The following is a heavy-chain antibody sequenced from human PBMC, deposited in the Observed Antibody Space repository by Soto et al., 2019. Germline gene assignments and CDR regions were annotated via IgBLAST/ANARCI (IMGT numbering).Heavy chain of an antibody. D-gene: IGHD4-17*01. Sequence: SQTLSLTCAISGDSVSSNSAAWNWIRQSPSRGLEWLGRTYYRSKWYNDYAVSVKSRITINPDTSKNQFSLQLNSVTAADTAVYYCARHYLHGDYSGYYYGMDVWGQGTTVTVS. CDR3: ARHYLHGDYSGYYYGMDV. CDR2: TYYRSKWYN. J-gene: IGHJ6*02. V-gene: IGHV6-1*01. CDR1: GDSVSSNSAA.